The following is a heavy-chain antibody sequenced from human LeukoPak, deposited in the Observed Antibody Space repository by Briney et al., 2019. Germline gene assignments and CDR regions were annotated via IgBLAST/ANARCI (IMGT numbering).Heavy chain of an antibody. Sequence: GGSLRLSCAASGFTFSSSTMGWVRQAPGQGLQWVSAVIGSGTMTSYADSVRGRFTISRDNSRNTLSLQMNNLRAEDTAVYYCAKGYDYGGEGPSPFDYWGQGTLVTLSS. V-gene: IGHV3-23*01. D-gene: IGHD4-23*01. CDR2: VIGSGTMT. CDR1: GFTFSSST. CDR3: AKGYDYGGEGPSPFDY. J-gene: IGHJ4*02.